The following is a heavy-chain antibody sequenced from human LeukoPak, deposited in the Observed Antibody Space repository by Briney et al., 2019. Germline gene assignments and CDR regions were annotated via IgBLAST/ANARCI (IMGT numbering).Heavy chain of an antibody. V-gene: IGHV3-30*03. CDR1: GFTFSSYG. CDR2: ISYDGSNK. Sequence: GGSLRLSCAASGFTFSSYGMHWVRQAPGKGLEWVAVISYDGSNKYYADSVKGRFTISRDNSKNTLYLQMNSLRAEDTAVYYCARAFYSSSDYWGQGTLVAVSS. CDR3: ARAFYSSSDY. J-gene: IGHJ4*02. D-gene: IGHD6-6*01.